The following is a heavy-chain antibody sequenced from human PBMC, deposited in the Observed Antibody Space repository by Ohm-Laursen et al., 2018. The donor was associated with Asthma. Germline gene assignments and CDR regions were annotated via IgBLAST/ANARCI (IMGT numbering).Heavy chain of an antibody. V-gene: IGHV3-30-3*01. D-gene: IGHD4-17*01. CDR2: ISYDGSNK. J-gene: IGHJ4*02. CDR1: GFTFSSYA. Sequence: SLRLSCTASGFTFSSYAMHWVRQAPGKGLEWVAVISYDGSNKYYADSVKGRFTISRDNSKNTLYLQMNSLRAEDTAVYYCARVLGDGYGDYVGPGFDYWGQGTLVTVSS. CDR3: ARVLGDGYGDYVGPGFDY.